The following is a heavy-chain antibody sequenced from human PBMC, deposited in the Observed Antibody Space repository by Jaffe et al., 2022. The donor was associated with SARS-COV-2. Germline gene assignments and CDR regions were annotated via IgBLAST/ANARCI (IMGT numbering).Heavy chain of an antibody. Sequence: EVQLVESGGGLVQPGRSLRLSCAASGFTFDDYAMHWVRQAPGKGLEWVSGISWNSGSIGYADSVKGRFTISRDNAKNSLYLQMNSLRAEDTALYYCAKDMTFGYSYGYGLDYWGQGTLVTVSS. D-gene: IGHD5-18*01. CDR2: ISWNSGSI. V-gene: IGHV3-9*01. CDR3: AKDMTFGYSYGYGLDY. CDR1: GFTFDDYA. J-gene: IGHJ4*02.